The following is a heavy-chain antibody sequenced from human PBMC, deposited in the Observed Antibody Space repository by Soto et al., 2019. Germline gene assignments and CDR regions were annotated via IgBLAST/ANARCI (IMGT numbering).Heavy chain of an antibody. CDR3: AKGQETGNWHRHWWFDL. V-gene: IGHV3-23*01. CDR2: ISGTSVNT. CDR1: GFTFSIYG. D-gene: IGHD1-20*01. J-gene: IGHJ2*01. Sequence: EVQLLESGGGLEQPGGSLRLSCAASGFTFSIYGMNWVRLAPGKGLEWVSAISGTSVNTYYAYSVKGRFTISRDNSRNTLYLQMNSLRVEDTAVYFCAKGQETGNWHRHWWFDLWGRGTQVTVSS.